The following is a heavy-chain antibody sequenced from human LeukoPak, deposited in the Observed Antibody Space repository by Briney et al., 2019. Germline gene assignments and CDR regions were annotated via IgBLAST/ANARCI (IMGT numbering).Heavy chain of an antibody. CDR1: GGSISSSSYY. Sequence: SETLSLTCTVSGGSISSSSYYWGWIRQPPGKGLEWIGSIYYSGSTYYNPSLKSRVTISVDTSKNQFSLKLSSVTAADTAVYYCARDPGGSGSYSVWGQGTMVTVSS. CDR2: IYYSGST. V-gene: IGHV4-39*07. D-gene: IGHD1-26*01. CDR3: ARDPGGSGSYSV. J-gene: IGHJ3*01.